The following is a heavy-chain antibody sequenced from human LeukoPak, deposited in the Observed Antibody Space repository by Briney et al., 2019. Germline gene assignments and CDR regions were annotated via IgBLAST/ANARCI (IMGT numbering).Heavy chain of an antibody. V-gene: IGHV3-66*01. Sequence: GGSLRLSCAASRFTVSSNYMSWVRQAPGKELEWVSVIYSGGRTEYADSVKGRFTISRDSSKNTLYLQMNSLTAEDTAVCYCARSPSRDYYYYYYMDVWGKGTTVTVSS. CDR3: ARSPSRDYYYYYYMDV. CDR2: IYSGGRT. J-gene: IGHJ6*03. CDR1: RFTVSSNY.